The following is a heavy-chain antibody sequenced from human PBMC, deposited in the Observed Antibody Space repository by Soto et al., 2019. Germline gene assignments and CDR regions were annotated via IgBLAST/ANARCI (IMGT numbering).Heavy chain of an antibody. CDR1: GYTFTSYG. J-gene: IGHJ6*02. D-gene: IGHD1-26*01. Sequence: QVQLVQSGAEVKKPGASVKVSCKASGYTFTSYGISWVRQAPGQGLEWMGRISAYNGNTNYAQKLQGRVTMTTDTSTSTAYMELWSLGSDDTAVYYCARAEPGIVGATASGMDVWGQGTTVTVSS. CDR3: ARAEPGIVGATASGMDV. V-gene: IGHV1-18*04. CDR2: ISAYNGNT.